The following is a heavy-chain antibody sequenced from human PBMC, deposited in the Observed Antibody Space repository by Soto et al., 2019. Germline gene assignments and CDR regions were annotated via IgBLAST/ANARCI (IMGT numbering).Heavy chain of an antibody. D-gene: IGHD6-13*01. CDR2: ITSSGNTI. CDR3: ARSAPGYTSSWFDS. Sequence: GGALRLSCVASGFTFITEEFNWVRQAPGKGLEWVSYITSSGNTIHYAESVKGRLTISRNNASNSLYLQMNSLRAEDTAIYYCARSAPGYTSSWFDSWGQGTLVTVSS. J-gene: IGHJ5*01. V-gene: IGHV3-48*03. CDR1: GFTFITEE.